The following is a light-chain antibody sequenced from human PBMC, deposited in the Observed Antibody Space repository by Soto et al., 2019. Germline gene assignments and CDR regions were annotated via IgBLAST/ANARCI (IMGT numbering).Light chain of an antibody. V-gene: IGKV3-20*01. Sequence: EIVLTQSPGTLSLSPGERATLSCRASQSVGSSYLAWYQQKPGQAPRLLIYGASSRATGIPDRFSGSGSGTEFTLTISTLQSEDFAVYDCQQYNNWPITFGQGTRREIK. CDR3: QQYNNWPIT. J-gene: IGKJ5*01. CDR2: GAS. CDR1: QSVGSSY.